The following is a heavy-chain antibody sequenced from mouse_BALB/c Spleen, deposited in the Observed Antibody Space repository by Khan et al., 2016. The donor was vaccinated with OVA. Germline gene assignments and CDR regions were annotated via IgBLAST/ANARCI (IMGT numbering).Heavy chain of an antibody. Sequence: VQLQQSGPELMKPGASVKISCKASGYSFTSYYIHWVIQSHGKSLEWIGYIDPFSGDTTYNQKFKGRAKLTVEKSSSTAYINLSNITSEDSAVYYCTRHGYVAWFTYWCQGTLVTVSA. CDR3: TRHGYVAWFTY. CDR2: IDPFSGDT. CDR1: GYSFTSYY. D-gene: IGHD2-2*01. J-gene: IGHJ3*01. V-gene: IGHV1-31*01.